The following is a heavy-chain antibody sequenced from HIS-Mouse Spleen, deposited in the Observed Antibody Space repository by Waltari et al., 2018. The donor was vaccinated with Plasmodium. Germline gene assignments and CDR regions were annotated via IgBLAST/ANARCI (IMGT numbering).Heavy chain of an antibody. CDR2: INHSGST. CDR3: ARGGIVGATIDY. V-gene: IGHV4-34*01. Sequence: QVQLQQWGAGLLKPSETLSLPCAVYGGSFSGYYWSWIRQPPGKGLTWIVEINHSGSTNYTPYLKSRVTISVDTSKNQVSLKLSSVTAADTAVYYCARGGIVGATIDYWGQGTLVTVSS. CDR1: GGSFSGYY. D-gene: IGHD1-26*01. J-gene: IGHJ4*02.